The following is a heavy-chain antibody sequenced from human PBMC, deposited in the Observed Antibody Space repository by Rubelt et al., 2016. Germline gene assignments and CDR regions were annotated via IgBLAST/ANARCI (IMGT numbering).Heavy chain of an antibody. J-gene: IGHJ4*02. CDR2: IIPIFGTA. CDR1: GYTFTSYG. Sequence: QVQLVQSGAEVKKPGASVKVSCKASGYTFTSYGISWVRQAPGQGLEWMGGIIPIFGTANCEQKCQGRVTITADESTSTAYMELSSLRSDDTAVYYCAREGYGDYAGGDYWGQGTLVTVSS. D-gene: IGHD4-17*01. V-gene: IGHV1-69*13. CDR3: AREGYGDYAGGDY.